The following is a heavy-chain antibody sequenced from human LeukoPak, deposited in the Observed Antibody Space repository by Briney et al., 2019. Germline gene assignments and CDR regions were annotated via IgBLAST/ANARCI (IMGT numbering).Heavy chain of an antibody. CDR3: ARRSDLFDY. V-gene: IGHV3-30-3*01. Sequence: GGSLRLSCAASGFTFSSYAMHWVRQAPGKGLEWVAVISYDGSNKYYADSVKGRFTISRDNSKNTLYLQMNSLRAEDTAVYYCARRSDLFDYWGQGTLVTVSS. CDR2: ISYDGSNK. J-gene: IGHJ4*02. CDR1: GFTFSSYA.